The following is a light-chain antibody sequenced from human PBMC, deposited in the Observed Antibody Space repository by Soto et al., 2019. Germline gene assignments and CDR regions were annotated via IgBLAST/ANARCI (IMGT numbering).Light chain of an antibody. Sequence: QLVLTQPASVSGSPGQSITISCTGTSSDIGSYNFVSWYQQRPGKAPKLMIFEASKRPSGVPYRFSGSKSANTASLTISGLQAEDEADYYCFSYAGSTTWVFGGGTQLTVL. CDR1: SSDIGSYNF. J-gene: IGLJ3*02. V-gene: IGLV2-23*01. CDR2: EAS. CDR3: FSYAGSTTWV.